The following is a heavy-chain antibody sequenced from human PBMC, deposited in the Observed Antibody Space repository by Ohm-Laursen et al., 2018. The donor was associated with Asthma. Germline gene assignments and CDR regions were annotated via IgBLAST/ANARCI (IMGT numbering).Heavy chain of an antibody. CDR1: GGTLGTSV. CDR2: INSVFGTS. Sequence: SSVKVSCKSLGGTLGTSVIGWVRQAPGQGLEWLGGINSVFGTSTYAQKFHDRFTITADESTSMVYMTLSSLTPEDTAVYYCARDSSPQLGYNWFDPWGQGTLVTVSS. J-gene: IGHJ5*02. CDR3: ARDSSPQLGYNWFDP. D-gene: IGHD1-1*01. V-gene: IGHV1-69*01.